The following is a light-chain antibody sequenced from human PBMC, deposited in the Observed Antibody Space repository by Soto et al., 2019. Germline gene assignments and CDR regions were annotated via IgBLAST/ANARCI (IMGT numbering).Light chain of an antibody. Sequence: EVVLTQSPGTLSLSPGGRATLSCRASQSVSRRVAWYQQRPGQSPRLLISGASMRASGVPVRFSGSGSGTEFTLTISSLQSEDFAVYYCQQYNNWPPITFGQGTRLEL. CDR2: GAS. CDR3: QQYNNWPPIT. CDR1: QSVSRR. V-gene: IGKV3D-15*01. J-gene: IGKJ5*01.